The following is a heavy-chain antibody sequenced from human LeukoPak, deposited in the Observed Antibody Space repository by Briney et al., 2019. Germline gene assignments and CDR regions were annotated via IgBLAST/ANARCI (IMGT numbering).Heavy chain of an antibody. J-gene: IGHJ6*02. CDR2: ISGSGGST. V-gene: IGHV3-23*01. CDR3: ARSLGTISNYYYGMDV. D-gene: IGHD5-12*01. CDR1: GFTFSSYA. Sequence: GGSLRLSCAASGFTFSSYAMSWVRQAPGKGLEWVSAISGSGGSTYYADSVKGRFTISRDNSKNTLYLQMNSLRAEDTAVYYCARSLGTISNYYYGMDVWGQGTTVTVSS.